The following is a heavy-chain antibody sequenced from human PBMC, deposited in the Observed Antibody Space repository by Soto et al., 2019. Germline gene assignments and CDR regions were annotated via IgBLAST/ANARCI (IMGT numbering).Heavy chain of an antibody. J-gene: IGHJ4*02. CDR2: INPSGGST. Sequence: QVQLVQSGAEVKKPGASVKVSCKASGYTFTSYYMHWVRQAPGQGLEWMGIINPSGGSTSYAQKFQGRVTMARDTAKSTVYLELSRLRSEDTAVYYCARETSHYYGSGSYGYWGQGTLVTVSS. CDR3: ARETSHYYGSGSYGY. CDR1: GYTFTSYY. D-gene: IGHD3-10*01. V-gene: IGHV1-46*01.